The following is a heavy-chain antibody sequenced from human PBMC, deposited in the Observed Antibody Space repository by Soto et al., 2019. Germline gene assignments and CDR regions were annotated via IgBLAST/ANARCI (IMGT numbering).Heavy chain of an antibody. CDR1: GYSFTSYG. D-gene: IGHD4-17*01. Sequence: GXSVKVSYKASGYSFTSYGVSWVRQAPGQGLEGMGWISAYNGNTNYAQKLQGRVTMTTDTSTSAAYMELRSLRSDDTAVYYCARALTVTTDFDYWGQGTLVTVSS. J-gene: IGHJ4*02. CDR3: ARALTVTTDFDY. V-gene: IGHV1-18*04. CDR2: ISAYNGNT.